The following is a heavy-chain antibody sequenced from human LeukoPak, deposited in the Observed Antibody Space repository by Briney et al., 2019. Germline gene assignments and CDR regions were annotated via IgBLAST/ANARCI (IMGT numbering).Heavy chain of an antibody. CDR2: ITSSSTYI. Sequence: GGSLRLSCAASGFTFSTYTMNWVRQAPGKGLEWVSSITSSSTYIYYAESVKGRFTISRDNSKNTLYLQMNSLRAEDTAVYYCASGYSSGWYVGYYFDYWGQGTLVTVSS. CDR3: ASGYSSGWYVGYYFDY. J-gene: IGHJ4*02. D-gene: IGHD6-19*01. CDR1: GFTFSTYT. V-gene: IGHV3-21*01.